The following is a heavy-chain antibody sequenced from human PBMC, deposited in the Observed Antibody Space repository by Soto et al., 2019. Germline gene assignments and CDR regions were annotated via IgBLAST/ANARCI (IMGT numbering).Heavy chain of an antibody. CDR3: ARDRMLYATDYFYPMDL. V-gene: IGHV3-23*01. J-gene: IGHJ6*02. CDR1: GFTFQDHA. Sequence: GGSLRLSCAASGFTFQDHAMNWVRQAPGKGLEWLSVVSGSGEHTYYAASVKGRFTISRDNSKKIIYLEMNSLRVEDTALYYCARDRMLYATDYFYPMDLWGQGTTVTVSS. CDR2: VSGSGEHT. D-gene: IGHD2-8*01.